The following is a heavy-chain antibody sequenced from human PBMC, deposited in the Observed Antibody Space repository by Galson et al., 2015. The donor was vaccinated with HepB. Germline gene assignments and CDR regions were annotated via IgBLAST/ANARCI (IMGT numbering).Heavy chain of an antibody. D-gene: IGHD3-10*01. J-gene: IGHJ4*02. V-gene: IGHV7-4-1*02. CDR2: INTNTGNP. CDR1: GYTFTSYA. CDR3: AREEGGYWFGEPNLFDY. Sequence: SVKVSCKASGYTFTSYAMNWVRQAPGQGLELMGWINTNTGNPTYAQGFTGRFVFSLDTSVSTAYLQISSLKAEDTAVYYCAREEGGYWFGEPNLFDYWGQGTLVTVSS.